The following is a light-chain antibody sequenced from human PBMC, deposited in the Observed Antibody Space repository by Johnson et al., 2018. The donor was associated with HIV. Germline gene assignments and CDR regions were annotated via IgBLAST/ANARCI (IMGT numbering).Light chain of an antibody. V-gene: IGLV1-51*02. CDR2: ENN. CDR1: SSNIGNNY. J-gene: IGLJ1*01. CDR3: GTCDSSLSTGYV. Sequence: QSVLSQPPSVSAAPGQKVTISCSGSSSNIGNNYVSWYQQLPGTAPKLLIYENNKRPSGIPDRFSGSKSGTSATLGITGLQTGDEADYYCGTCDSSLSTGYVFGTGTKVTVL.